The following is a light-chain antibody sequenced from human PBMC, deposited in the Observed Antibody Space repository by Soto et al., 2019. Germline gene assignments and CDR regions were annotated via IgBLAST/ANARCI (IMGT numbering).Light chain of an antibody. Sequence: EIVLTQSPATLPLSTGERANLSYRASQSVSSYLAWYQQKPGQAPRLRIYDASNRATGIPFRFSGSGSGTDFTFTISSREPEDVALYYCQPRSYWPAAITFRRGKRLEI. CDR2: DAS. V-gene: IGKV3-11*01. J-gene: IGKJ5*01. CDR3: QPRSYWPAAIT. CDR1: QSVSSY.